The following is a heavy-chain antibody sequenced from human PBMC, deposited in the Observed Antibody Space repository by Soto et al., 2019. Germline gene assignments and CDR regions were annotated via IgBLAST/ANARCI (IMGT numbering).Heavy chain of an antibody. CDR1: GFTLSRYV. CDR3: AKVIRITIFGVVSTGNDAFDI. D-gene: IGHD3-3*01. CDR2: MSGRGGST. V-gene: IGHV3-23*01. Sequence: VQLLESGGGLVQPGGSLRLSCAAPGFTLSRYVMSWVRQTPGKGLEWVSSMSGRGGSTYYADTVKGRFTISRDNSKNTLYLQMNSLRAEDTAVYYCAKVIRITIFGVVSTGNDAFDIWGQGTMVTVSS. J-gene: IGHJ3*02.